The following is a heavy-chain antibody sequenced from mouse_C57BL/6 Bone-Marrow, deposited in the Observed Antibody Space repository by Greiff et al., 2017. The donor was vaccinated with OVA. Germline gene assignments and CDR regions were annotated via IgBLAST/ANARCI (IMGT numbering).Heavy chain of an antibody. CDR2: IDPSDSYT. J-gene: IGHJ1*03. V-gene: IGHV1-59*01. CDR3: ARAGSSWYVDV. Sequence: QVQLQQPGAELVRPGTSVKLSCQASGYTFTSYWMHWVKQRPGQGLEWIGVIDPSDSYTNYNQKFKGKATLTVDTSSSTAYMQLSSLTYEDSADDDCARAGSSWYVDVGGTGTTVTVSS. CDR1: GYTFTSYW. D-gene: IGHD1-1*01.